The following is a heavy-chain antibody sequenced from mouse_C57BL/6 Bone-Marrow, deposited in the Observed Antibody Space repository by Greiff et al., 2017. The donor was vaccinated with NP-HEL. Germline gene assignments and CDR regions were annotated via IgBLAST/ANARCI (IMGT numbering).Heavy chain of an antibody. Sequence: EVKLMESGPELVKPGDSVKISCKASGYSFTGYFMNWVMQSHGKSLEWIGRINPYNGDTFYNQKFKGKATLTVDKSSSTAHMERRSLTSEDSAVYYCARSAYYGSSSYWYFDVWGTGTTVTVSS. CDR1: GYSFTGYF. D-gene: IGHD1-1*01. CDR2: INPYNGDT. J-gene: IGHJ1*03. V-gene: IGHV1-20*01. CDR3: ARSAYYGSSSYWYFDV.